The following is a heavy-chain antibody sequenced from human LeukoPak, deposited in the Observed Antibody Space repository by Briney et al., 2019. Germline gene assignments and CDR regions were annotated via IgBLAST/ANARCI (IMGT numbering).Heavy chain of an antibody. V-gene: IGHV3-66*01. D-gene: IGHD5-18*01. CDR1: GFTVSSNY. CDR3: ASSGGYSYVQSGTFDY. CDR2: IYTGGST. Sequence: GGSLRLSCAVSGFTVSSNYMSWVRQAPGKGLEWVSVIYTGGSTYYADSVKGRFTISRDNSKNTLYLQMDSLRAEGTAVYYCASSGGYSYVQSGTFDYWGQGTLVTVSS. J-gene: IGHJ4*02.